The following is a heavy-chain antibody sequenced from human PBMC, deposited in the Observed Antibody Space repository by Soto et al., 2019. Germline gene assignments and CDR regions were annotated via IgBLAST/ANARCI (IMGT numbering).Heavy chain of an antibody. J-gene: IGHJ4*02. CDR3: AGNGWGMATVGM. D-gene: IGHD4-4*01. Sequence: EVQLVESGGGLVQPGGSLRLSCAASGFTVSNNYMNWFRLAPGKGLEWVSLIYSGGGTYYADSVKGRFTISRDNSKNTLYLPMNSLGAEDTAVYFCAGNGWGMATVGMWGPGTLVTVSS. V-gene: IGHV3-53*01. CDR1: GFTVSNNY. CDR2: IYSGGGT.